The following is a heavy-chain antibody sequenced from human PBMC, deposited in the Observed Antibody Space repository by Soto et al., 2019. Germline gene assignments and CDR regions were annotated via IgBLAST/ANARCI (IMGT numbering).Heavy chain of an antibody. CDR3: AHAYYDFWSGYYLL. D-gene: IGHD3-3*01. V-gene: IGHV2-5*02. Sequence: QITLKESGHTLVKPTQTLTLTCTFSGLSLSTSGVGVSWIRQPPGKALEWLALIYWDDDKRYSPSLKSRLPTTKANPNNQVVLTMTNMDPVDTATSYCAHAYYDFWSGYYLLWGQGTLVTVSS. J-gene: IGHJ4*02. CDR1: GLSLSTSGVG. CDR2: IYWDDDK.